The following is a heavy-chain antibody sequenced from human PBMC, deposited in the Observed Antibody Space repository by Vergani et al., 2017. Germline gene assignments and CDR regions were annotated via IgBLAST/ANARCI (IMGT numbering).Heavy chain of an antibody. CDR3: ANSPLSIAAVRMYYFDY. CDR1: GFTFSSYA. D-gene: IGHD6-13*01. V-gene: IGHV3-23*01. Sequence: EVQLLESGGGLVQPGGSLRLSCAASGFTFSSYAMSWVRQAPGKGLEWVSAISGSGGSPYYADSVKGRFTISRDNSKNTLYLQMNSLRAEDTAVYYCANSPLSIAAVRMYYFDYWGQGTLVTVSS. J-gene: IGHJ4*02. CDR2: ISGSGGSP.